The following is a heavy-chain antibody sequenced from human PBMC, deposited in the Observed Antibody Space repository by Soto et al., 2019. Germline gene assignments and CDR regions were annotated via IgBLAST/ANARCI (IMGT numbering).Heavy chain of an antibody. CDR1: GFTFSSYG. D-gene: IGHD2-2*01. CDR2: ISYDGSNK. CDR3: AKWGYCSSTSCSEGRYYYYYGMDV. J-gene: IGHJ6*02. Sequence: GGSLRVSCAASGFTFSSYGMHWVRQAPGKGLEWVAVISYDGSNKYYADSVKGRLTISRDNSKNTLYLQMNSLRAEDTAVYYCAKWGYCSSTSCSEGRYYYYYGMDVWGQGTTVTVSS. V-gene: IGHV3-30*18.